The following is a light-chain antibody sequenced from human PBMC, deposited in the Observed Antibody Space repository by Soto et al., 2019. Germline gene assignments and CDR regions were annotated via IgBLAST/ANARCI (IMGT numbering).Light chain of an antibody. CDR1: SSNIGSHP. V-gene: IGLV1-44*01. CDR2: SNT. Sequence: QSVLTQPPSASGTPGQTIAISCSGGSSNIGSHPVHWYQQLPGTAPRLLIYSNTQRPPGVPDRFPGSKSGTSASLAITGLQSEYEGDYYCAAWDDSLNGVVFGGGTKVTVL. CDR3: AAWDDSLNGVV. J-gene: IGLJ2*01.